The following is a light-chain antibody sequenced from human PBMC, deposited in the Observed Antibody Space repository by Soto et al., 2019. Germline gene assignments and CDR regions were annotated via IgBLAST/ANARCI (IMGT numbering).Light chain of an antibody. CDR3: QQYNNWPRT. CDR2: DAS. Sequence: EIVMTQSPATLSVSPGERATLSCRASQSVRSNLAWYQQTRGQAPRLLMFDASTRATGIPARFSGSGSGTEFTLTISSLQSEDFAIYYCQQYNNWPRTFGQGTKVEIK. J-gene: IGKJ1*01. CDR1: QSVRSN. V-gene: IGKV3-15*01.